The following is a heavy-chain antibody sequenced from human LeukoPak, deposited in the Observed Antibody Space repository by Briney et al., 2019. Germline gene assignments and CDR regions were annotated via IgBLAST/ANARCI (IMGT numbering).Heavy chain of an antibody. CDR1: GFTFSGYG. J-gene: IGHJ4*02. V-gene: IGHV3-30*02. CDR3: AKKGYYDSSGYFED. Sequence: GGSLRLSCAASGFTFSGYGMHWVRQAPGKGLEWVAFIRYDGSNKYYADSVKGRFTISRDNSKNTLYLQMSSLRAEDTAVYYCAKKGYYDSSGYFEDWGQGTLVTVSS. CDR2: IRYDGSNK. D-gene: IGHD3-22*01.